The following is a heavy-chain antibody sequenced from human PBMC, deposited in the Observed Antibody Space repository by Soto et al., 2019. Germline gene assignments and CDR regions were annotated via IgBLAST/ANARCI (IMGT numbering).Heavy chain of an antibody. CDR1: GGTFNTYP. Sequence: QVQLVQSGAEVKKPGSSVKVSCKTSGGTFNTYPISWVRQAPGQGLEWMGTIIPILDIANYAQKFQGRVTIRADKSTITNDIVLSCLESEDTAVYYCAGGQRGVGAAPAALPTSLDYWGQGTLVTVSS. CDR3: AGGQRGVGAAPAALPTSLDY. CDR2: IIPILDIA. D-gene: IGHD2-2*01. J-gene: IGHJ4*02. V-gene: IGHV1-69*02.